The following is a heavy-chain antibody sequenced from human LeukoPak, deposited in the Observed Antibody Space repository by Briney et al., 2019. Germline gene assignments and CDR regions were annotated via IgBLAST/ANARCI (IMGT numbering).Heavy chain of an antibody. CDR1: GYSFTSYW. J-gene: IGHJ6*02. Sequence: GQSLPISCKGSGYSFTSYWIGWVRQMPGKGLEWMGIIYPGDSDPRYSPSFQGQVIISADKSISTVYLQWSSLKASDTAMYYCARLDTSGYYYDGMDVWGQGTTVTVSS. CDR3: ARLDTSGYYYDGMDV. V-gene: IGHV5-51*01. D-gene: IGHD3-22*01. CDR2: IYPGDSDP.